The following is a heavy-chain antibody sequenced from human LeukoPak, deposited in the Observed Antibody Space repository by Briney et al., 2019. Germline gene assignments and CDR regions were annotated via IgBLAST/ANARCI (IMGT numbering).Heavy chain of an antibody. D-gene: IGHD3-10*02. Sequence: SETLSLTCAVYGGSFSGYYWSWIRQPPGKGLEWIGEINHSGSTNYNPSLKSRVTISVDTSKNQFSLKLSSVTAADTAVYYCARVGNSDYYDRDAFDIWGQGTMVTVSS. CDR2: INHSGST. J-gene: IGHJ3*02. V-gene: IGHV4-34*01. CDR3: ARVGNSDYYDRDAFDI. CDR1: GGSFSGYY.